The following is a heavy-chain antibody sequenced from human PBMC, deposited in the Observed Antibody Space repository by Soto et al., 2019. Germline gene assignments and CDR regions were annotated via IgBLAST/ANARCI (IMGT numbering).Heavy chain of an antibody. Sequence: QVQLVQSGAEVREPGSSVKVSCKASGGTLSSYAISWVRQAPGQGLEWMGGITPILGTATYAQKFQGRVTITADESTTTAYVELSSLTSEDTAVYYCARGGGFYGSGTYYTHYFDYWGQGTLVTVSS. CDR1: GGTLSSYA. J-gene: IGHJ4*02. CDR3: ARGGGFYGSGTYYTHYFDY. V-gene: IGHV1-69*01. D-gene: IGHD3-10*01. CDR2: ITPILGTA.